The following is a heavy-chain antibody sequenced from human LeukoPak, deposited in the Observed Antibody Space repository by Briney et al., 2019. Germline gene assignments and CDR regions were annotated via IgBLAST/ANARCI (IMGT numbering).Heavy chain of an antibody. CDR3: ARKTVYYGSGSDAFDI. V-gene: IGHV3-48*02. J-gene: IGHJ3*02. Sequence: PGGSLRLSCVASGFTFSSYSMNWVRQAPGKGLEWVSYITSSSSTIYYADSVKGRFTISRDNAKNSLYLQMNSLRDEDTAVYYCARKTVYYGSGSDAFDIWGQGTMVTVSS. CDR1: GFTFSSYS. CDR2: ITSSSSTI. D-gene: IGHD3-10*01.